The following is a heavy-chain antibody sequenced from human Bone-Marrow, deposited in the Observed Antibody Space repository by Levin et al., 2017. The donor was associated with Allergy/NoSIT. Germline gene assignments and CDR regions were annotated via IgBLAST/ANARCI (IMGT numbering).Heavy chain of an antibody. CDR3: ARDPGFYDGQSYYYHYGMDV. Sequence: PSETLSLTCTVSGGSISSSSYYWGWIRQPPGKGLEWIGSIYYSESPYYSPSLKSRVTISVDTSKNQFSLKLSSVTAADTAVYYCARDPGFYDGQSYYYHYGMDVWGQGTTVTVSS. J-gene: IGHJ6*02. CDR2: IYYSESP. CDR1: GGSISSSSYY. V-gene: IGHV4-39*07. D-gene: IGHD2/OR15-2a*01.